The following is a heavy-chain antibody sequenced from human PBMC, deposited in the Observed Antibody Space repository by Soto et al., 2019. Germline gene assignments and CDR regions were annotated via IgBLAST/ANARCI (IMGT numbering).Heavy chain of an antibody. J-gene: IGHJ4*02. CDR3: ARFIGNCANGVCSGYFDY. CDR1: GFTFRSYG. Sequence: QVQLVESGGGVVQPGRSLRLSCAPSGFTFRSYGMHCVRQAPGKGLEWVAIIWYDGSEKYYADSVKGRFTISRDNSKNTLYLQMDSLRVEDTAMYYCARFIGNCANGVCSGYFDYWGQGTLVTVSS. CDR2: IWYDGSEK. D-gene: IGHD2-8*01. V-gene: IGHV3-33*01.